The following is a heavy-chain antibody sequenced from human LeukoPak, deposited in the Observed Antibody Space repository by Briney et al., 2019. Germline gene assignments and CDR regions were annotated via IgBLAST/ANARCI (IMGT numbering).Heavy chain of an antibody. CDR1: GYTFTGYY. CDR3: ARAASSSLTSFDY. Sequence: ASVKGSCKASGYTFTGYYMHWVRQAPGQGLEWMGWINPNSGGTNYAQKFQGWVTMTRDTSISTAYMELSRLRSDDTAVYYCARAASSSLTSFDYWGQGTLVTVSS. V-gene: IGHV1-2*04. J-gene: IGHJ4*02. CDR2: INPNSGGT. D-gene: IGHD6-13*01.